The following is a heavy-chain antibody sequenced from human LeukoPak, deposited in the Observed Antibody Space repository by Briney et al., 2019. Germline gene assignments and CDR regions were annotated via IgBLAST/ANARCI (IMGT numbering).Heavy chain of an antibody. CDR1: GLTFSIHS. J-gene: IGHJ4*02. D-gene: IGHD3-9*01. Sequence: SGVLVILFSAATGLTFSIHSMSWARQAPGKAKESVLTHTASADSTFYSDSVKGRFTISRDNSKNTLNLQMNSLRPEDTAIYHCAADYNILTGYFSDLGYWGQGTLVTVSS. CDR2: HTASADST. CDR3: AADYNILTGYFSDLGY. V-gene: IGHV3-23*01.